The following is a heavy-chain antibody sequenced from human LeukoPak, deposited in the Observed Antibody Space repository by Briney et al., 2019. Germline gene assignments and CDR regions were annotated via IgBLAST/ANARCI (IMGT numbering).Heavy chain of an antibody. D-gene: IGHD2-2*03. CDR3: ARDDGYCSSTSCYYYYGMDV. Sequence: PGGSLRLSCAASGFAFSNYAMAWVRQAPGKEPEWVSVITGGGADTYQIDSVKGRFTISRDNSKNTLYLQMNSLRAEDTAVYYCARDDGYCSSTSCYYYYGMDVWGQGTTVTVSS. CDR2: ITGGGADT. CDR1: GFAFSNYA. V-gene: IGHV3-23*01. J-gene: IGHJ6*02.